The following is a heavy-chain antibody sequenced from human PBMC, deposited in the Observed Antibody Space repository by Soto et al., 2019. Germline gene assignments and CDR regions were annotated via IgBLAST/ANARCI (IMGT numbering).Heavy chain of an antibody. CDR2: IYYSGST. Sequence: SETLSLTCTVSGGSISSYYWSWIRQPPGKGLEWIGYIYYSGSTNYNPSIKSRVTISVDTSKNQFSLKLSSVTAADPAVYYCARRWGRSFDYWGQGTLVTVSS. J-gene: IGHJ4*02. CDR3: ARRWGRSFDY. D-gene: IGHD2-15*01. V-gene: IGHV4-59*08. CDR1: GGSISSYY.